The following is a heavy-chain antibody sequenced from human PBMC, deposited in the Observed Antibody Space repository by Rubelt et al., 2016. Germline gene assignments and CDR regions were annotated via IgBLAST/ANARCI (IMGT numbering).Heavy chain of an antibody. CDR3: ARYYYYMDV. V-gene: IGHV2-70*15. CDR1: GFSLSTSGMC. J-gene: IGHJ6*03. CDR2: IAWDDDK. Sequence: QVTLRESGPALVKPTQTLTLTCTFSGFSLSTSGMCVSWIRQPPGQALEWLARIAWDDDKYYSTSLKTRLTSSKDTSKNQVVLTMTNMDPVDTATYYCARYYYYMDVWGKGTTVTVSS.